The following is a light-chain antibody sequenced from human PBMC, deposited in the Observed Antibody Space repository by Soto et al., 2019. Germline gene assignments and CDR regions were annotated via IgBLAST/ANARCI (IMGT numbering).Light chain of an antibody. V-gene: IGKV3-20*01. CDR3: QQYATSPRT. J-gene: IGKJ1*01. Sequence: EIVLTQSPGTLSLSPGDRATLSCRASQSVSNRYLAWYQQKPGQSPRVIMYGASTRATGIPDRFSGSGSGTDFTLSISRLEPEDFAVYYCQQYATSPRTFGQGTRV. CDR1: QSVSNRY. CDR2: GAS.